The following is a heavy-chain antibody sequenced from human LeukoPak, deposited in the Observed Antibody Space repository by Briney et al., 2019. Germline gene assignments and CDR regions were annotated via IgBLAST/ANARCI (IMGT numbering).Heavy chain of an antibody. CDR3: ARGGAGGRAFDI. D-gene: IGHD2-15*01. V-gene: IGHV6-1*01. CDR2: IFYRSKWYN. Sequence: SQTLSLTCAISGDSVSSNSAAWNWIRQSPSRGLEWLGRIFYRSKWYNDYAASVKSRISINPDTSKNQFSLQLNSVTPEDTAVYYCARGGAGGRAFDIWGQGTMVTVSS. J-gene: IGHJ3*02. CDR1: GDSVSSNSAA.